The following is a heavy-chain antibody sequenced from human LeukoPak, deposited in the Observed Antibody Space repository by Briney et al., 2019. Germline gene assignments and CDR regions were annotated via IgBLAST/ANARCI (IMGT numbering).Heavy chain of an antibody. D-gene: IGHD6-13*01. CDR3: AKDRVGYSSSWGDY. CDR1: GFTFSSYG. V-gene: IGHV3-30*18. CDR2: ISYDGSNK. Sequence: GGSLRLSCAASGFTFSSYGMHWVRQAPGKGLEWVAVISYDGSNKYYADSVKGRFTISRDNSKNTLYLQMNSLRAEDTAVYYCAKDRVGYSSSWGDYWGQGTLVTASS. J-gene: IGHJ4*02.